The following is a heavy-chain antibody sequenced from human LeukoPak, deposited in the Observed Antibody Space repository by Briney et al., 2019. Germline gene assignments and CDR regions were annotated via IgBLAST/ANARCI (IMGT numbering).Heavy chain of an antibody. CDR3: ARENYGDSFYYYGMDV. Sequence: GGSLRLSCAASRFTFSDYYMSWIRQAPGKGLEWVSYISSSGSTIYYADSVKGRFTISRDNAKNSLYLQMNSLRAEDTAVYYCARENYGDSFYYYGMDVWGQGTTVTVSS. J-gene: IGHJ6*02. D-gene: IGHD4-17*01. CDR2: ISSSGSTI. CDR1: RFTFSDYY. V-gene: IGHV3-11*01.